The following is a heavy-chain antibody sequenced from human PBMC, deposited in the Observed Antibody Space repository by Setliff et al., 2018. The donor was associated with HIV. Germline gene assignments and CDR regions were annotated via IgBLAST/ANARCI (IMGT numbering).Heavy chain of an antibody. V-gene: IGHV1-8*01. CDR2: MNPNSGNT. D-gene: IGHD6-19*01. J-gene: IGHJ6*03. CDR1: GYTFTSND. CDR3: ARWAWHSSAWYSCRYMDV. Sequence: ASVKVSCKASGYTFTSNDINWVRQATGQGLEWMGWMNPNSGNTGYAQKFQGRVTMTRDTSISTAYMELSSLRSDDTAVYSCARWAWHSSAWYSCRYMDVWGKGTTVTVSS.